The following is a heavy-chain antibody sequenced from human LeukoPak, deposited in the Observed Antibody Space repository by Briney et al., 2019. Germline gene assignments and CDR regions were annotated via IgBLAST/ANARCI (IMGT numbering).Heavy chain of an antibody. V-gene: IGHV1-8*01. Sequence: ASVKVSCKDSGYTFTSYDIKWVRQATGQGLEWMGWMNPNSGNTGYAQKFQGRVTMTRNTSISTAYMELSSLRSEDTAVYYCARARRNHYVGECFFHSYDYWGQVTLVTVSS. CDR2: MNPNSGNT. CDR1: GYTFTSYD. CDR3: ARARRNHYVGECFFHSYDY. D-gene: IGHD2-21*01. J-gene: IGHJ4*02.